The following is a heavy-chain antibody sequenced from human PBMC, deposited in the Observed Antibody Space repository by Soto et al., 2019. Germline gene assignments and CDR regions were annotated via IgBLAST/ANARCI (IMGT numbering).Heavy chain of an antibody. J-gene: IGHJ4*02. Sequence: SETLSLTCTVSGASVSSGSPFWSWIRQPPGKGLEWIGYIYYSGSTSFNPSLKSRVTISIDTSKNQLSLKLSSVTAADTAVYYCARDGATTPFDSWGQGTLVTVSS. CDR3: ARDGATTPFDS. V-gene: IGHV4-61*01. D-gene: IGHD4-17*01. CDR2: IYYSGST. CDR1: GASVSSGSPF.